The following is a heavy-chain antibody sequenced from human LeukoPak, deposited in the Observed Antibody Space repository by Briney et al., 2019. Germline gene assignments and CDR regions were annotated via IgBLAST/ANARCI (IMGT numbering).Heavy chain of an antibody. V-gene: IGHV4-34*01. CDR1: GGSFSDYY. Sequence: PSETLSLTCAVYGGSFSDYYWSWIRQPPGKGLEWIGEINHSGSTNYNPSLESRVTISVDTSKNQFSLKLRSVTAADTAVYYCAGSIAARLDYWDQGTLVTVSS. J-gene: IGHJ4*02. CDR3: AGSIAARLDY. CDR2: INHSGST. D-gene: IGHD6-6*01.